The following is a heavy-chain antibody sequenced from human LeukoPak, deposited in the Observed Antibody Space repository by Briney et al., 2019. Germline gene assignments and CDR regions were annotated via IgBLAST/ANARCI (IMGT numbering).Heavy chain of an antibody. D-gene: IGHD2-2*01. Sequence: SETLSLTCTVSGASISNFYWSWIPQPPGMGREWISDTNYSGSTNYNPSLKSRVTMSVDTSKNQFSLKLRAVTAADTAVYYCARLHCSSPSCHRNWFDPWGQGTLVTVSS. V-gene: IGHV4-59*01. CDR3: ARLHCSSPSCHRNWFDP. CDR2: TNYSGST. J-gene: IGHJ5*02. CDR1: GASISNFY.